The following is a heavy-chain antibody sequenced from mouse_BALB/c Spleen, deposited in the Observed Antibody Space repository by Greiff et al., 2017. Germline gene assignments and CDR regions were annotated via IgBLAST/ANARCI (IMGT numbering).Heavy chain of an antibody. J-gene: IGHJ4*01. CDR2: IWAGGST. CDR1: GFSLTSYG. V-gene: IGHV2-9*02. CDR3: ARGGDYGRDYAMDY. D-gene: IGHD2-4*01. Sequence: VKLQESGPGLVTPSQSLSITCTVSGFSLTSYGVHWVRQPPGKGLEWLGVIWAGGSTNYNSALMSRLSISKDNSKSQVFLKMNSLQTDDTAMYYCARGGDYGRDYAMDYWGQGTSVTVSS.